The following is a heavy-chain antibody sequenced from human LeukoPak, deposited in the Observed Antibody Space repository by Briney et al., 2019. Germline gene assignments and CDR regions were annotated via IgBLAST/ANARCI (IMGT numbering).Heavy chain of an antibody. V-gene: IGHV4-30-2*01. CDR2: IYHSGST. Sequence: TSETLSLTCAVSGGSISSGGYSWSWIRQPPGKGLEWIGYIYHSGSTYHNPSLKSRVTVSEDTSRNHFFLRLTSVTAADTAVYYCARDSGSGTYYWGQGTLVTVSS. CDR3: ARDSGSGTYY. D-gene: IGHD6-19*01. CDR1: GGSISSGGYS. J-gene: IGHJ4*02.